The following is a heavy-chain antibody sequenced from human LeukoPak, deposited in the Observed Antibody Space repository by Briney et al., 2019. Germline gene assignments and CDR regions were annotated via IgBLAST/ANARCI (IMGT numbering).Heavy chain of an antibody. V-gene: IGHV4-39*01. D-gene: IGHD4-17*01. J-gene: IGHJ4*02. Sequence: SETLSLTCTVSGGSISSYYWGWIRQPPGKGLEWIGSIYYSGSTYYNPSLKSRVTISVDTSKNQFSLKLSSVTAADTAVYYCASRHTVTSDYWGQGTLVTVSS. CDR2: IYYSGST. CDR3: ASRHTVTSDY. CDR1: GGSISSYY.